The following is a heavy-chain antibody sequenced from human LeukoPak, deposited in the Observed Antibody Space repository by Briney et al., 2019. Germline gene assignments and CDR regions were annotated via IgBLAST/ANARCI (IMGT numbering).Heavy chain of an antibody. D-gene: IGHD2-2*01. CDR2: INHSGST. Sequence: PSETLSLTCTVSGGSISSGDYYWSWIRQPPGKGLEWIGEINHSGSTNYNPSLKSRVTISVDTSKNQFSLKLSSVTAADTAVYYCARRKAASYQLLHRYFDYWGQGTLVTVSS. V-gene: IGHV4-39*07. CDR1: GGSISSGDYY. CDR3: ARRKAASYQLLHRYFDY. J-gene: IGHJ4*02.